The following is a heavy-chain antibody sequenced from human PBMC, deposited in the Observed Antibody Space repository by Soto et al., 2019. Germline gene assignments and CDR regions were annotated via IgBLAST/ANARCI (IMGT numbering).Heavy chain of an antibody. V-gene: IGHV3-23*01. J-gene: IGHJ4*02. CDR1: GFTFSSYA. CDR3: AKGEEWELLRRVLDY. CDR2: ISSSGGST. D-gene: IGHD1-26*01. Sequence: EVQLLESGGGLVQPGGSLRLSCAASGFTFSSYAMSWVRQAPGKGLEWVSAISSSGGSTYYADSVKGRFTISRDNSKNTLYLQMNSLRAEDTAVYYCAKGEEWELLRRVLDYWGQGTLVTVSS.